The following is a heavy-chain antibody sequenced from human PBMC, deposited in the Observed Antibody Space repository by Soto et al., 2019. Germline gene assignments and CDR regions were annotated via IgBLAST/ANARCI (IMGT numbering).Heavy chain of an antibody. D-gene: IGHD2-15*01. CDR3: ARRWGRSFDY. V-gene: IGHV4-59*08. CDR1: GGSISSYY. J-gene: IGHJ4*02. Sequence: SETLSLTCAVSGGSISSYYWSWIRQPPGKGLEWIGYIYYSGSTNYNPSLKSRVTISVDTSKNQFSLKLSSVTAADTAVYYCARRWGRSFDYWGQGTLVTVSS. CDR2: IYYSGST.